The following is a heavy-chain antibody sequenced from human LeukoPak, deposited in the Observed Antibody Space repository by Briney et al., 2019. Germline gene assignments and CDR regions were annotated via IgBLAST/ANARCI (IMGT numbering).Heavy chain of an antibody. CDR1: GGSFSGYY. Sequence: SETLSLTCTVYGGSFSGYYWSWIRQPPGKGLEWIGSIYYSGSTYYNPSLKSRVTISVDTSKNQFSLKLSSVTAADTAVYYCARGTVTIDYWGQGTPVTVSS. CDR3: ARGTVTIDY. V-gene: IGHV4-34*01. CDR2: IYYSGST. D-gene: IGHD4-17*01. J-gene: IGHJ4*02.